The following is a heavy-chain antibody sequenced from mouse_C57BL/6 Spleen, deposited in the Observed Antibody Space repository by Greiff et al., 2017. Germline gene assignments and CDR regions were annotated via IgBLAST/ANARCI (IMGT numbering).Heavy chain of an antibody. CDR1: GFTFSDYG. CDR3: AIWHDWYFDV. J-gene: IGHJ1*03. D-gene: IGHD1-1*02. V-gene: IGHV5-17*01. CDR2: ITSGSSTI. Sequence: DVKLVESGGGLVKPGGSLKLSCAASGFTFSDYGMHWVRQAPEKGLEWVAYITSGSSTIYYADTVKGRFTISRDNAKNTLFLQMTSLRSEDTAMYYCAIWHDWYFDVWGTGTTVTVSS.